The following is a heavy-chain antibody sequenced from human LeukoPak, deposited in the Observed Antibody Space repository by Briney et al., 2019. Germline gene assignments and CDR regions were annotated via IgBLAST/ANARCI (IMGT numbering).Heavy chain of an antibody. CDR1: GGSINSYY. Sequence: SETLSLTCTVSGGSINSYYWSWIRQPPGQGLEWMGYIYYSGNTNYNPSLKSRVTISVDTSKNQFSLKLSSVTAADTAMYYCARGSGRHYDSSLYYFDYWGPGTLVTVSS. CDR3: ARGSGRHYDSSLYYFDY. CDR2: IYYSGNT. D-gene: IGHD3-16*01. V-gene: IGHV4-59*01. J-gene: IGHJ4*02.